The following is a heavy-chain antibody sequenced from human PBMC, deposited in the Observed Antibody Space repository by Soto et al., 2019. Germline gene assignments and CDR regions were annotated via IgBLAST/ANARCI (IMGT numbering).Heavy chain of an antibody. V-gene: IGHV4-59*12. J-gene: IGHJ4*02. Sequence: PSETLSLTCTVSGGSISSYYWSWIRQPPGKGLEWIGYIYYSGSTNYNPSLKSRVTISVDTSKNQFSLKLSSVTAADTAVYYCARGTTVTTTTLDYWGQGALVTVSS. D-gene: IGHD4-17*01. CDR1: GGSISSYY. CDR3: ARGTTVTTTTLDY. CDR2: IYYSGST.